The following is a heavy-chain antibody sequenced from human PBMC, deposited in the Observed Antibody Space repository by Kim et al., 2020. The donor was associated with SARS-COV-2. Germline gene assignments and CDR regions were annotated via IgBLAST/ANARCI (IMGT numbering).Heavy chain of an antibody. CDR3: AKDSGDRGYDYDFGY. V-gene: IGHV3-23*01. Sequence: ATVQGRFAISRDNSKNTLFLQMNSLRAEDTAVYYCAKDSGDRGYDYDFGYWGQGTLVTVSS. D-gene: IGHD5-12*01. J-gene: IGHJ4*02.